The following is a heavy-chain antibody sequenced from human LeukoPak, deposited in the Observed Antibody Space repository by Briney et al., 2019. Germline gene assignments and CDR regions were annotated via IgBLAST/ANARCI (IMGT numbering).Heavy chain of an antibody. V-gene: IGHV4-39*01. D-gene: IGHD6-6*01. J-gene: IGHJ4*02. CDR1: GGSISSSSYY. CDR2: IYYSGST. CDR3: ARHRRGSSSIGDY. Sequence: SETLSLTCTVSGGSISSSSYYWGWIRQPPGKGLEWIGSIYYSGSTYYNPSLKSRVTISVDTSKNQFSLKLISVTAADTAVYYCARHRRGSSSIGDYWGQGTLVTVSS.